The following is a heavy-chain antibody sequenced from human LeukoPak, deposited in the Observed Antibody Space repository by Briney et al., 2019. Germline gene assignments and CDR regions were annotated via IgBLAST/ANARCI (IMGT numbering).Heavy chain of an antibody. CDR1: GFTFSSYG. CDR3: ARGAFREYYDSSGHIDY. J-gene: IGHJ4*02. Sequence: GRSLRLSCAASGFTFSSYGMHWVRQAPGKGLEWVAVIWYDGSNKYYADSVKGRFTISRDNSKNTLYLQMNSLRAEDTAVYYCARGAFREYYDSSGHIDYWGQGTLVTVSS. V-gene: IGHV3-33*01. CDR2: IWYDGSNK. D-gene: IGHD3-22*01.